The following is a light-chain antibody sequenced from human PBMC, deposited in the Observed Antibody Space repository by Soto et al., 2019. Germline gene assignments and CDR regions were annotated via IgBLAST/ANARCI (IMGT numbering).Light chain of an antibody. Sequence: EIVLTPSPATLSLSPGERATLSCRASQSVSNSLAWYQQKPGQAPRLLIYGASNRATGIPARFSGSGSGTDFTLTINNLEPEDFAVYYCQHRGNWPPVITFGQGTRLESK. CDR3: QHRGNWPPVIT. CDR1: QSVSNS. CDR2: GAS. V-gene: IGKV3-11*01. J-gene: IGKJ5*01.